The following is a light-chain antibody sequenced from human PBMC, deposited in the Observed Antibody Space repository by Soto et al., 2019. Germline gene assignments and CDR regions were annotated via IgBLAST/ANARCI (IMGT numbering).Light chain of an antibody. CDR2: DVS. CDR3: CSYAGSFVV. Sequence: QSALTQPRSVSGSPGQSVTISCTGTSSDDGGYNYVSWYQQHPGKAPKLMIYDVSKRPSGVPDRFSGSKSGNTASLTISGLQAEDEADYYCCSYAGSFVVFGGGTQLTVL. V-gene: IGLV2-11*01. CDR1: SSDDGGYNY. J-gene: IGLJ2*01.